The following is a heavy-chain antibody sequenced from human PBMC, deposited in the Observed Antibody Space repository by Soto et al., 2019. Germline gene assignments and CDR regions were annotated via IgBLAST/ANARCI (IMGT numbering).Heavy chain of an antibody. D-gene: IGHD5-12*01. J-gene: IGHJ4*02. CDR2: ISGSGGST. Sequence: EVQLLESGGGLVQPGGSLRLSCAASGFTFSSYAMSWVRQAPGKGLEWVSAISGSGGSTYYAGSVKGRFTISRDNSKSTLYLQMNSLRAEDTAVYYCAKSRGYSGYYTPRIDYWGQGTLVTVSS. CDR3: AKSRGYSGYYTPRIDY. CDR1: GFTFSSYA. V-gene: IGHV3-23*01.